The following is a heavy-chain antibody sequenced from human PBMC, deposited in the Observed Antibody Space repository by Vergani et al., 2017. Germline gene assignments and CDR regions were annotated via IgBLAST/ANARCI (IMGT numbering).Heavy chain of an antibody. CDR1: GFSLTTRGVA. Sequence: QITLKESGPTLVKPTQTLTLTCTFSGFSLTTRGVAVGWIRQPPGKALEWLAIVFWDDDKRYSPSLRNRVTITRDTSRNQVVLTMTNIDPVDTATYYCAHVAIQWLVHDYWGQGTLVTVSS. CDR3: AHVAIQWLVHDY. V-gene: IGHV2-5*02. D-gene: IGHD6-19*01. J-gene: IGHJ4*02. CDR2: VFWDDDK.